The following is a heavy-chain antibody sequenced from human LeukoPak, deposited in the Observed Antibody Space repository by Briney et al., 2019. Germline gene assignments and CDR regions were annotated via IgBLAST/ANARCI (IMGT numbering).Heavy chain of an antibody. Sequence: PGRSLRLSCAASGFTFSSYAMHWARQAPGKGLEWVAVISYDGSNKYYADSVKGRFTISRDNSKNTLYLQMNSLRAEDTAVYYCARGPYYYDSSGGFDYWGQGTLVTVSS. J-gene: IGHJ4*02. CDR1: GFTFSSYA. CDR2: ISYDGSNK. CDR3: ARGPYYYDSSGGFDY. V-gene: IGHV3-30*04. D-gene: IGHD3-22*01.